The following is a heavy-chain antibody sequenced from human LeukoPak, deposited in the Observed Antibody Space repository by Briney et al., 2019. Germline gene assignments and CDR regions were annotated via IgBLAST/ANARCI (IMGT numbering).Heavy chain of an antibody. V-gene: IGHV7-4-1*02. CDR3: ARAFQSLGGLSLPDY. Sequence: ASVKVSCKASGYTFSNYAMNWVRQAPGQGLEWMGWIHPSTGNPTYAQGFTGRFVFSLDTSVSTTYLQISSLKAEDTAVYFCARAFQSLGGLSLPDYWGQGTLLTVSS. D-gene: IGHD3-16*02. CDR2: IHPSTGNP. CDR1: GYTFSNYA. J-gene: IGHJ4*02.